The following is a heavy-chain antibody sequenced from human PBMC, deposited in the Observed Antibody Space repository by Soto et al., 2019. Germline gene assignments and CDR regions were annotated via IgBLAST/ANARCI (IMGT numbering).Heavy chain of an antibody. CDR2: ISSSSSYI. J-gene: IGHJ6*02. Sequence: PGGSLRLSCAASGFTFSSYSMNWVRQAPGKGLEWVSSISSSSSYIYYADSVKGRFTISRDNAKNSLYLQMNSLRAEDTAVYYCARVYGSGSSRYYYYGMDVWGQGTTVTVSS. CDR1: GFTFSSYS. CDR3: ARVYGSGSSRYYYYGMDV. D-gene: IGHD3-10*01. V-gene: IGHV3-21*01.